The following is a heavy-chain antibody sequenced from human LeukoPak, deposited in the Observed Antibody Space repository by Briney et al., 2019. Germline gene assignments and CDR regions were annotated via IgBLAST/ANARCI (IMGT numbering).Heavy chain of an antibody. CDR3: ARISSGYCSGGSCNTKGYYLDY. J-gene: IGHJ4*02. D-gene: IGHD2-15*01. CDR2: INPNSGGT. V-gene: IGHV1-2*02. CDR1: GYTFTGYY. Sequence: ASVKVSCKASGYTFTGYYMHWVRQAPGQGLEWMGWINPNSGGTNYAQKFQGRVTMTRDTSISTAYLELSRLRSDDTAVYYCARISSGYCSGGSCNTKGYYLDYWGQGTLVTVSS.